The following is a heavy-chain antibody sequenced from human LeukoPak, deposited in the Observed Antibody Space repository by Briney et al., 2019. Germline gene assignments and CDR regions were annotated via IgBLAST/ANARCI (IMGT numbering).Heavy chain of an antibody. CDR1: GGSISSSSYY. V-gene: IGHV4-39*07. D-gene: IGHD2-21*02. CDR2: IYYSGST. J-gene: IGHJ4*02. Sequence: SETLSLTCTVSGGSISSSSYYWGWIRQPPGKGLEWIGSIYYSGSTYYNPSLKSRVTISVDTSKNQFSLKLSSVTAADTAVYYCARGDVDLPLDYWGQGTLVTVSS. CDR3: ARGDVDLPLDY.